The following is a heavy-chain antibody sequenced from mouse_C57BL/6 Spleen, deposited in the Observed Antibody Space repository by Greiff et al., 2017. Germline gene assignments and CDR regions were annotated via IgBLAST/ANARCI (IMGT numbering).Heavy chain of an antibody. V-gene: IGHV5-17*01. CDR3: ARRDYYGSSYGYWYFDV. D-gene: IGHD1-1*01. Sequence: EVQGVESGGGLVKPGGSLKLSCAASGFTFSDYGMHWVRQAPEKGLEWVAYISSGSSTIYYADTVKGRFTISRDNAKNTLFLHMTSLRSEDTAMYYCARRDYYGSSYGYWYFDVWGTGTTVTVSS. J-gene: IGHJ1*03. CDR1: GFTFSDYG. CDR2: ISSGSSTI.